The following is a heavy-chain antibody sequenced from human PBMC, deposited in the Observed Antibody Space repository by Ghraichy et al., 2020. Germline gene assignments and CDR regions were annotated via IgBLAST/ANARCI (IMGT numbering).Heavy chain of an antibody. CDR1: GFTFSSYA. Sequence: GGSLRLSCAASGFTFSSYAMSWVRQAPGKGLEWVSAISGSGGSTYYADSVKGRFTISRDNSKNTLYLQMNSLRAEDTAVYYCAKDPRELLWFGGGIDYWGQGTLVTVSS. CDR2: ISGSGGST. CDR3: AKDPRELLWFGGGIDY. V-gene: IGHV3-23*01. J-gene: IGHJ4*02. D-gene: IGHD3-10*01.